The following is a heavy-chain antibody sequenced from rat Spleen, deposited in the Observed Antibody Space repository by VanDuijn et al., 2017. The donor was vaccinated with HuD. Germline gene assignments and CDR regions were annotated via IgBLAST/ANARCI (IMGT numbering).Heavy chain of an antibody. CDR1: GFTFSNYY. Sequence: EVQLVESGGGLVQPGRSMKLSCAPSGFTFSNYYMAWVRQAPTKGLEWVASINTGGVNTYYRDSVKGRFTISRDNVKSTLYLKMTSRRSEDTATYSCARHCPTRFLLYWYFDFWGPGTMVTVSS. CDR3: ARHCPTRFLLYWYFDF. J-gene: IGHJ1*01. V-gene: IGHV5-25*01. CDR2: INTGGVNT. D-gene: IGHD1-12*02.